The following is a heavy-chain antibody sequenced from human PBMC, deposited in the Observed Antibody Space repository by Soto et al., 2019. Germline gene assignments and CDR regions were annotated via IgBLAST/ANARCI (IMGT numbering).Heavy chain of an antibody. V-gene: IGHV1-69*12. CDR1: GGTFSSYA. CDR2: IIPIFGTA. Sequence: QVQLVQSGAEVKKPGSSVKVSCKASGGTFSSYAISWVRQAPGQGLEWMGGIIPIFGTANYAQKFQGRVTITADESTSTAYMGLSSLRSEDTAVYYCARVPTADSSGYYLYYFDYWGQGTLVTVSS. D-gene: IGHD3-22*01. J-gene: IGHJ4*02. CDR3: ARVPTADSSGYYLYYFDY.